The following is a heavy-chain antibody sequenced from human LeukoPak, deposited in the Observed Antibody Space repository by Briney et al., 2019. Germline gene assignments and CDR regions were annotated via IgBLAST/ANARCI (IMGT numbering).Heavy chain of an antibody. Sequence: SQTLSLTCAISGDTVSTNSAAWNWIRQSPSSGLEWLGRTYYRSKWYYDYAVSLKSRMTIYSDTSKNQVSLKVYSMTAADTAVYYCARHYQLLHFDYWGQGTLVTVSS. V-gene: IGHV6-1*01. D-gene: IGHD2-2*01. CDR2: TYYRSKWYY. CDR3: ARHYQLLHFDY. CDR1: GDTVSTNSAA. J-gene: IGHJ4*02.